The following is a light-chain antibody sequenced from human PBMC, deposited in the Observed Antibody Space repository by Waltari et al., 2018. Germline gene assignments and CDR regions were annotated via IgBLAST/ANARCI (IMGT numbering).Light chain of an antibody. V-gene: IGKV2-29*02. CDR1: QTLLHSDGQPY. J-gene: IGKJ1*01. CDR2: AVS. CDR3: MQGLHLPRT. Sequence: DVVMTQTPLSLSVTPGQPASISCKSCQTLLHSDGQPYLYWFLPKPGQSPQLLIYAVSSRVSGVSTKFSGSGSGTDFTLKISRVEAEDVGIYYCMQGLHLPRTFGQGTKVEMK.